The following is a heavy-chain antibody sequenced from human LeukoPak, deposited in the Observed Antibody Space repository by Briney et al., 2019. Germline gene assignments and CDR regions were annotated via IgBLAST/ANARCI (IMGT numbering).Heavy chain of an antibody. CDR1: GGTFSSYT. V-gene: IGHV1-69*02. CDR3: AKRHCSSSTSCYEGWVPQFDY. CDR2: IIPILGIA. Sequence: ASVKVSCKASGGTFSSYTISWVRQAPGQGLEWMGRIIPILGIANYAQKFQGRVTITADKSTSTAYMELSSLRAEDTAVYYCAKRHCSSSTSCYEGWVPQFDYWGQGTLVTVSS. D-gene: IGHD2-2*01. J-gene: IGHJ4*02.